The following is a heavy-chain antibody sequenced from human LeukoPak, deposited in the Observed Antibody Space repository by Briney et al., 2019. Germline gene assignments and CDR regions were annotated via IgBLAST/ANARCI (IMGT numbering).Heavy chain of an antibody. Sequence: GGSLRLSCAASGFTFNSYSMNWVRQAPGKGLEWVSFISTSGDYTYHADSVKGRFTISRDSSKNTLYLQMNSLRAEDTAVYYCAKRPRAVAEAYFDYWGQGTLVTVSS. CDR3: AKRPRAVAEAYFDY. D-gene: IGHD6-19*01. V-gene: IGHV3-23*01. CDR1: GFTFNSYS. CDR2: ISTSGDYT. J-gene: IGHJ4*02.